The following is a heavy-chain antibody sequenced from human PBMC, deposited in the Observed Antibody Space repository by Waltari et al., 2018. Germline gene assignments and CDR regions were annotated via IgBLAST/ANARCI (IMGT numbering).Heavy chain of an antibody. J-gene: IGHJ3*02. CDR2: IRSSTSTT. D-gene: IGHD5-18*01. V-gene: IGHV3-48*01. CDR1: GFTFSTYS. Sequence: EVQLVESGGGLVQPGGSLRLSCAASGFTFSTYSMNWVRQAPGKGVEWVSYIRSSTSTTYYADSVKGRFTISRDNAKNSLYLQMNSLRAEDTAVYYCARGRDGYSQDVFDIWGQGTMVSVSS. CDR3: ARGRDGYSQDVFDI.